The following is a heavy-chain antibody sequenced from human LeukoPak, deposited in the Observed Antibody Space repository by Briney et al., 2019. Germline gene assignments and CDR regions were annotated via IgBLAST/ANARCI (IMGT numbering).Heavy chain of an antibody. CDR1: GGSISSYY. CDR2: IYYSGST. D-gene: IGHD6-6*01. J-gene: IGHJ5*02. CDR3: ARGGGSSSVRWFDP. Sequence: SETLSLTCTVSGGSISSYYWSWIRQPPGKGLEWIGYIYYSGSTSYNPSLKSRVTISVDTSKNQFSLKLSSVTAADTAVYYCARGGGSSSVRWFDPWGQGTLVTVSS. V-gene: IGHV4-59*01.